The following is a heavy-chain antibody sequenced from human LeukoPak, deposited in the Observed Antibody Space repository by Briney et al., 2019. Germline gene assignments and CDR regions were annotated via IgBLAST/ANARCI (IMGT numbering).Heavy chain of an antibody. CDR3: ARDPSRGYFDWLLFATYDY. Sequence: PGGSLRLSCAASGFTFSSYAMHWVRQAPGKGLEWVAVISYDGSNKYYADSVKGRFTISRDNSKNTLYLQMNSLRAEDTAVYYCARDPSRGYFDWLLFATYDYWGQGTLVTVSS. CDR2: ISYDGSNK. V-gene: IGHV3-30*04. J-gene: IGHJ4*02. D-gene: IGHD3-9*01. CDR1: GFTFSSYA.